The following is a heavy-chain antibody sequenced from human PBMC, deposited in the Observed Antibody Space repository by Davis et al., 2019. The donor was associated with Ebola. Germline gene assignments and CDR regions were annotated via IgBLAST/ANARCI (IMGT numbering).Heavy chain of an antibody. CDR1: GFTFDDYA. J-gene: IGHJ6*02. D-gene: IGHD3-10*01. CDR2: IRSKANSYAT. V-gene: IGHV3-73*01. Sequence: GESLKISCAASGFTFDDYAMHWVRQASGKGLEWVGRIRSKANSYATAYAASVKGRFTISRDDSKNTAYLQMNSLRAEDTAVYYCARGLITMVQGVIYYYYYYGMDVWGQGTTVTVSS. CDR3: ARGLITMVQGVIYYYYYYGMDV.